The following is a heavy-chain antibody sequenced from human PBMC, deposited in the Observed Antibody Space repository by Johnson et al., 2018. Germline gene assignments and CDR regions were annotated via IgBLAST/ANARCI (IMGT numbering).Heavy chain of an antibody. Sequence: VQLVESGGGLVQPGGSLRLSCAASGFTFSSYWIYWVRQAPGQGLVWVSRINSDGRSTSHADSVKGRFTLSSDNAKHTLFLQMNSLRAEDTAVYYWARGGTNDAFDIWGQGTMVTVSS. CDR3: ARGGTNDAFDI. J-gene: IGHJ3*02. CDR2: INSDGRST. CDR1: GFTFSSYW. V-gene: IGHV3-74*02.